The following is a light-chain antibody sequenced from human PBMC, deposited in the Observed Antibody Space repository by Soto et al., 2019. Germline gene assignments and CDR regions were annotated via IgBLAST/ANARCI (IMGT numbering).Light chain of an antibody. CDR1: SSDIGTYNY. V-gene: IGLV2-14*01. Sequence: QSALTQPASVSGSPGQSITISCTGTSSDIGTYNYVSWYQQHPGKVPKLMIYEVSNRPSGVSNRFSGSKSGNTASLAISGLQAEDEADYYRSSYTTSSTQVFGGGTKLTVL. J-gene: IGLJ3*02. CDR2: EVS. CDR3: SSYTTSSTQV.